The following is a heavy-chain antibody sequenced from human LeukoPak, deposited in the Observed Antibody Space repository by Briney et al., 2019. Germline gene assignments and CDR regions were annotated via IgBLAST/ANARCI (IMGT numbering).Heavy chain of an antibody. CDR1: GYTFTSYY. D-gene: IGHD4-17*01. V-gene: IGHV1-46*01. CDR2: INPSGGST. CDR3: ARAADYGDHDPDAFDI. J-gene: IGHJ3*02. Sequence: GASVKVSCKASGYTFTSYYMHWVRQAPGQGLEWMGIINPSGGSTSYAQKFQGRVTMTRDTSTSTVYMELSSLRSEDTAVYYCARAADYGDHDPDAFDIWGQGTMVTVSS.